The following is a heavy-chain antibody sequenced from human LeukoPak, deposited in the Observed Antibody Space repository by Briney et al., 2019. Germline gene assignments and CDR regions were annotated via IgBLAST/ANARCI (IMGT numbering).Heavy chain of an antibody. Sequence: PSETLSLTCTVSGGSINSYYWSWIRQPPGKGLEWIGYISYSGSTSYNPSLKSRVTISVDTSKNQFSLKLTSVTAADTAVYYCARGGGTREWGQGTLVTVSS. CDR2: ISYSGST. CDR1: GGSINSYY. V-gene: IGHV4-59*08. J-gene: IGHJ4*02. CDR3: ARGGGTRE. D-gene: IGHD1-1*01.